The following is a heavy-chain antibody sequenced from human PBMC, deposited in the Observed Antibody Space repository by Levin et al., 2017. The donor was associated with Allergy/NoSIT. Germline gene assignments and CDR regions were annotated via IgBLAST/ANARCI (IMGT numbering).Heavy chain of an antibody. J-gene: IGHJ4*02. D-gene: IGHD3-22*01. Sequence: SETLSLTCTVSGGSISSYYWSWIRQPPGKGLEWIGYIYYSGSTNYNPSLKSRVTISVDTSKNQFSLKLSSVTAADTAVYYCASLTYYYDSSDSFDYWGQGTLVTVSS. V-gene: IGHV4-59*01. CDR2: IYYSGST. CDR1: GGSISSYY. CDR3: ASLTYYYDSSDSFDY.